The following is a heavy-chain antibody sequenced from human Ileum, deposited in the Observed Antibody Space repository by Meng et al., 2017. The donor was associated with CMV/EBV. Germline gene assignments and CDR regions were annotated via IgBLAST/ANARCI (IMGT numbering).Heavy chain of an antibody. V-gene: IGHV3-48*04. J-gene: IGHJ4*02. CDR1: GFTFSNAW. CDR2: IDGTSSPI. D-gene: IGHD7-27*01. Sequence: GGSLRLSCAASGFTFSNAWMSWVRQAPGKGLEWLSYIDGTSSPIYIANSVKGRFTISRDNARNSVYLQMNSLRAEDTAIYYCARDWGAVDYWGQGSLVTVSS. CDR3: ARDWGAVDY.